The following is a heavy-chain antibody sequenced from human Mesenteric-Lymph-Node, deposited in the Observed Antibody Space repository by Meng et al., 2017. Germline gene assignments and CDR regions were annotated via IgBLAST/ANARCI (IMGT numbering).Heavy chain of an antibody. CDR2: INQDGSEI. CDR1: GSTFSSYA. V-gene: IGHV3-7*04. Sequence: GESLKISCAASGSTFSSYAMHWVRQAPGKGLEWVANINQDGSEIHYVDSVKGRFTISRDNAKNSLSLQMNSLRAEDSAVYYCARARGLAVGGVLYYFDSWGHGTRVTGYS. CDR3: ARARGLAVGGVLYYFDS. D-gene: IGHD1-26*01. J-gene: IGHJ4*01.